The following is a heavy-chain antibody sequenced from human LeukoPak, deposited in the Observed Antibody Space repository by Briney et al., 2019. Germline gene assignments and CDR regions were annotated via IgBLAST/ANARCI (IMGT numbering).Heavy chain of an antibody. V-gene: IGHV4-38-2*01. J-gene: IGHJ4*02. CDR1: GYSISGGYY. CDR2: IYHSGST. D-gene: IGHD3-10*01. CDR3: ASGLYGSGIQIDY. Sequence: SETLSLTCAVSGYSISGGYYWGWIRQPPGKGLEWIGSIYHSGSTYYNPSLKSRVTISVDTSKNQFSLKLNSVTAADTAVYYCASGLYGSGIQIDYWGQGTLVTVSS.